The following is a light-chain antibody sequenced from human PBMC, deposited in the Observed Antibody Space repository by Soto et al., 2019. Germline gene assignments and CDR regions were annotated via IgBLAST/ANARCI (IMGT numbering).Light chain of an antibody. CDR1: SSNIGSNH. CDR3: SARDDSLSGVV. J-gene: IGLJ2*01. CDR2: RSD. V-gene: IGLV1-47*01. Sequence: QYVLTQPPSTSGTPGQRVTISCSGSSSNIGSNHVYWYQQFPGMAPKLLMYRSDQRPTGVPDRFSGSKSGTSASLAISGLRSDDEADSYCSARDDSLSGVVFGGGTKLTVL.